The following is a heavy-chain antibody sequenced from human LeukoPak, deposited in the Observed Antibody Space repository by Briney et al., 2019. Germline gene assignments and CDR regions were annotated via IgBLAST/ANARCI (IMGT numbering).Heavy chain of an antibody. CDR3: ARQYDSYYSYYVDV. D-gene: IGHD2-2*01. V-gene: IGHV4-38-2*01. Sequence: SETLSLTCAVSGYSISNGYYWVWIRQPPGKGLEWIGSLYHSDSTYYNPSLKSRVTMSVDTSKNQFSLKLSFVTAADTAVYYCARQYDSYYSYYVDVWGKGTTVTVSS. CDR1: GYSISNGYY. CDR2: LYHSDST. J-gene: IGHJ6*03.